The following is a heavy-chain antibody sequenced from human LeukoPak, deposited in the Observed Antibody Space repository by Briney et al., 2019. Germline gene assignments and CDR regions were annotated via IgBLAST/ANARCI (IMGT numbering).Heavy chain of an antibody. J-gene: IGHJ4*02. V-gene: IGHV4-39*01. CDR3: GHFRLDNLDY. D-gene: IGHD3-3*02. Sequence: PSETLSLTCTVSGGSISSSSYYWGWIRQPPGKGLEWIGSIYYSGSTYYNPSLKSRVTISVDTSKNQFSLKLSSVTAADTAVYYCGHFRLDNLDYWGQGTLVTVSS. CDR1: GGSISSSSYY. CDR2: IYYSGST.